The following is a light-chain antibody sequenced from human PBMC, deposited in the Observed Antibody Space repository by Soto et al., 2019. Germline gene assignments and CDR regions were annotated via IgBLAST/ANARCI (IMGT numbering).Light chain of an antibody. J-gene: IGLJ3*02. CDR2: EDN. CDR3: CSYAGSNNWV. Sequence: QSALTQPASVSGSPGQSITISCTGTSSDVGSYNLVSWYQQHPGKAPKLMIYEDNKRPSGVSDRFSGSKSGNTASLTISGLQAEDEADYYCCSYAGSNNWVFGGGTQLTVL. V-gene: IGLV2-23*01. CDR1: SSDVGSYNL.